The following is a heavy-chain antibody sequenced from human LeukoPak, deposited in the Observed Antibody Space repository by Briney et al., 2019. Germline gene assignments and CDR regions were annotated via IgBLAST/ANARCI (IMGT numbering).Heavy chain of an antibody. CDR1: GFTVSSSY. CDR3: ARSDYSGSGSFYTWAH. J-gene: IGHJ4*02. CDR2: IISDGST. D-gene: IGHD3-10*01. Sequence: GGSLRLSCAASGFTVSSSYISRVRQAPGKGLEWVSTIISDGSTYYTDSVKGRFTISRDNSKNTLFRQMDSMRAEDTAVYYCARSDYSGSGSFYTWAHWGQGTLVTVSS. V-gene: IGHV3-66*01.